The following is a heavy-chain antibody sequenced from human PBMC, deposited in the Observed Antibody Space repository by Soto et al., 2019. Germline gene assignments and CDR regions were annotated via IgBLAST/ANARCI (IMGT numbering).Heavy chain of an antibody. D-gene: IGHD6-19*01. J-gene: IGHJ4*02. CDR1: SASIGNN. CDR3: ARSFGWYAFDQ. V-gene: IGHV4-4*02. CDR2: IHQSGIS. Sequence: QMQLLESGPGLVKPSETLSLTCAVSSASIGNNWNWVRQPPGKGLVGIGEIHQSGISYKNPSHKSRVTMSVDKSTNQFSLTLSSVTAADTAVYFCARSFGWYAFDQWGQGTLVTVSS.